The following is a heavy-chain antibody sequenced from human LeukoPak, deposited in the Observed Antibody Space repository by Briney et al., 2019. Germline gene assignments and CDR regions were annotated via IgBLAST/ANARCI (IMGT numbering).Heavy chain of an antibody. CDR1: VYTFTGYY. J-gene: IGHJ4*02. CDR2: INAYSGGT. D-gene: IGHD5-12*01. Sequence: ASVKVSCKASVYTFTGYYIHWVRQAPGQGLEWMGWINAYSGGTNYAQKFQGRVTMTRDTSISTAYMELSRLRSDDTAVYYCARGDGGGYSTPLDYWGQGTLVTVSS. V-gene: IGHV1-2*02. CDR3: ARGDGGGYSTPLDY.